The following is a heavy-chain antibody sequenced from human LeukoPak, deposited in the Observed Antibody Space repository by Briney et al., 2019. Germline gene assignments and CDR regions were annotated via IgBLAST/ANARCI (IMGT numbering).Heavy chain of an antibody. CDR2: IRSNAYGGTT. Sequence: GGSLRLSCTASGFTFGDYATSWVRQAPGKGLEWVGFIRSNAYGGTTEYAASVKGRFTISRDDSKGIAYLQMNSLKTEDTAVYYCTKYTGNLDYWGQGTLVTVSS. V-gene: IGHV3-49*04. CDR3: TKYTGNLDY. J-gene: IGHJ4*02. D-gene: IGHD1-26*01. CDR1: GFTFGDYA.